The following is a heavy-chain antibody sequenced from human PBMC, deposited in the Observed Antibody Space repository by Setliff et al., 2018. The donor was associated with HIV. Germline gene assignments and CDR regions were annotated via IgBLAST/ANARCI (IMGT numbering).Heavy chain of an antibody. D-gene: IGHD3-22*01. J-gene: IGHJ5*02. V-gene: IGHV4-39*01. CDR2: IYYSGST. CDR1: GGSISNSRYY. CDR3: ASRVYYYDSSGYLREEGFDP. Sequence: SETLSLTCTVSGGSISNSRYYWSWIRQPPGKGLEWIGSIYYSGSTYYNPSLKSRATISVDTSKNQFSLKLSSVTAAYAAVYYCASRVYYYDSSGYLREEGFDPWGQGTLVTVSS.